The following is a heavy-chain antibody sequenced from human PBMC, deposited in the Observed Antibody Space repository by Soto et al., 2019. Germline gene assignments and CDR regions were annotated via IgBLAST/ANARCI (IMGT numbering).Heavy chain of an antibody. Sequence: GGSLRLSCAASGFTFSSYSMNWVRQAPGKGLEWVSSISSSSSYIYYADSVKGRFTISRDNAKNSLYLQMNSLRAEDTAVYYCARDLVPAAISFYYYGMDVWGQGTTVTAP. V-gene: IGHV3-21*01. J-gene: IGHJ6*02. CDR2: ISSSSSYI. D-gene: IGHD2-2*01. CDR1: GFTFSSYS. CDR3: ARDLVPAAISFYYYGMDV.